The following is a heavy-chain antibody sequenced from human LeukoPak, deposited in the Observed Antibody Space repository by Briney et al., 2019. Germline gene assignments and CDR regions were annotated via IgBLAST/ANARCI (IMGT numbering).Heavy chain of an antibody. D-gene: IGHD3-22*01. CDR2: IYYSGST. CDR1: GGSISSYY. CDR3: VRHALEYYYDSPIDY. V-gene: IGHV4-59*08. J-gene: IGHJ4*02. Sequence: SETLSLTCTVSGGSISSYYWSWIRQPPGKGLEWIGYIYYSGSTNYNPSLKSRVTISVDTSKNQFSLKLSSVTAADTAVYYCVRHALEYYYDSPIDYWGQGTLVTVSS.